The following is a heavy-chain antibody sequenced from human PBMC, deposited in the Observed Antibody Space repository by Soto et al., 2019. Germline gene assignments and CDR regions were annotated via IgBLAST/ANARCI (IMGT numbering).Heavy chain of an antibody. CDR1: GGSISSSSYY. CDR3: ARRVAMTDNFEGNWLDP. D-gene: IGHD3-9*01. CDR2: ISYSVTT. V-gene: IGHV4-61*05. Sequence: SETLSLTCTVSGGSISSSSYYWNWVRQAPGKGLEWIGHISYSVTTIYNPSLRGRVSFSIDTSKNQFSLNLRSVTAADTAIYYCARRVAMTDNFEGNWLDPWGQGTLVTVSS. J-gene: IGHJ5*02.